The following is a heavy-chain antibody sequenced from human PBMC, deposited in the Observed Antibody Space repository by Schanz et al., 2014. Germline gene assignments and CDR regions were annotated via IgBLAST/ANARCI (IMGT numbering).Heavy chain of an antibody. CDR2: IRGSGGST. J-gene: IGHJ6*02. CDR3: AKEFSSSWWYGMDV. CDR1: GFTFSNYA. Sequence: QLVESGGGLAQPGGSLRLSCAASGFTFSNYAMNWVRQAPGKGLKWVSGIRGSGGSTYYADSVKGRFTISRDNSKNTLYLRMNSLRAEDTAVYYCAKEFSSSWWYGMDVWGQGTTVTVSS. D-gene: IGHD6-13*01. V-gene: IGHV3-23*04.